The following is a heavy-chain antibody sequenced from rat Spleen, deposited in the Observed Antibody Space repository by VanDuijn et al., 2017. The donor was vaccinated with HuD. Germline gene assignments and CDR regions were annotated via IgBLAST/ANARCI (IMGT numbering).Heavy chain of an antibody. CDR1: GYSITSNY. Sequence: EVQLQESGPGLVKPSQSLSLTCSVTGYSITSNYWGWIRKFPGNKMEWIGHISYSGGTSYNPSLKSRISITRDTSKNLFFLQLNSVTTEDTATYYCARIRSTLSAISTFAYWGQGTLVTVSS. CDR3: ARIRSTLSAISTFAY. CDR2: ISYSGGT. V-gene: IGHV3-1*01. D-gene: IGHD1-2*01. J-gene: IGHJ3*01.